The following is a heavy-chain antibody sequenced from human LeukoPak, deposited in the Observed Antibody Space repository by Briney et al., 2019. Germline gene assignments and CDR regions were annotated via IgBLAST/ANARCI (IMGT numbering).Heavy chain of an antibody. D-gene: IGHD2-2*02. CDR1: GYTLTELS. CDR3: ATLPGYCSSTSCYNRDY. V-gene: IGHV1-24*01. Sequence: ASVKVLCKVSGYTLTELSMHWVRQAPGKGLEWMGGFDPEDGETIYAQKFQGRVTMTEDTSTDTAYMELSSLRSEDTAVYYCATLPGYCSSTSCYNRDYWGQGTLVTVSS. CDR2: FDPEDGET. J-gene: IGHJ4*02.